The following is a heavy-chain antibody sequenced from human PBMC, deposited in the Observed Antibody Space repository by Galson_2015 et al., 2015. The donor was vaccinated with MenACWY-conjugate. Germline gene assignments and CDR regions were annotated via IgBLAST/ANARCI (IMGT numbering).Heavy chain of an antibody. D-gene: IGHD6-13*01. Sequence: SLRLSCAASGFTVSSNYMSWVRQAPGKGLEWVSIIYSGGYTYYADSVKGRFTISRDNSKNTLYLQVNNLRAEDTAVYYCARQIQQLATPYWYFDLWGRGSLVTVSS. J-gene: IGHJ2*01. V-gene: IGHV3-53*01. CDR1: GFTVSSNY. CDR3: ARQIQQLATPYWYFDL. CDR2: IYSGGYT.